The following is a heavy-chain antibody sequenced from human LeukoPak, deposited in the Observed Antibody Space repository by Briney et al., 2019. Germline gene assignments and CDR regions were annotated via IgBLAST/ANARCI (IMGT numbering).Heavy chain of an antibody. CDR2: ITGSSGST. V-gene: IGHV3-23*01. CDR3: VKDYGPKQLVFFDS. Sequence: GGSLGLSCAASGFTFTSYAMSWVRQAPGKGLEWVSAITGSSGSTFYADSVKGRFTISRDNSKNTLYVQMNSLRAEDTAVYYCVKDYGPKQLVFFDSWGQGTLVTVSS. J-gene: IGHJ4*02. D-gene: IGHD6-13*01. CDR1: GFTFTSYA.